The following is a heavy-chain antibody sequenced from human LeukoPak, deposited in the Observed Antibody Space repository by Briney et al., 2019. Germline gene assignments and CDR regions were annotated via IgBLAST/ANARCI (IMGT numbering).Heavy chain of an antibody. Sequence: ASVKVSCEASGYTLTVYYMHWVRQAPGQGLEWMGRINPNSGGTNYAQKFQGRVTMTRDTSISTVYMELSRLRSDDTAVYYCARVGYYESSGYYEYWGQGTLVTVFS. CDR2: INPNSGGT. V-gene: IGHV1-2*06. D-gene: IGHD3-22*01. CDR3: ARVGYYESSGYYEY. CDR1: GYTLTVYY. J-gene: IGHJ4*02.